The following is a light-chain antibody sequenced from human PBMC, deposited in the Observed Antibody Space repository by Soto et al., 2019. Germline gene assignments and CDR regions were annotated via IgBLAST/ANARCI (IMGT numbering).Light chain of an antibody. CDR3: QQSYMAPIT. CDR1: QSISSY. CDR2: DAS. J-gene: IGKJ5*01. V-gene: IGKV1-39*01. Sequence: DIQMTQSPSSLSASVGDRVTITCRASQSISSYLNWYQKKPGKAPNLLIYDASRLQSGVPSRFSGSGGGTDFTLSISSVQPEDFATYFCQQSYMAPITFGQGTRLEI.